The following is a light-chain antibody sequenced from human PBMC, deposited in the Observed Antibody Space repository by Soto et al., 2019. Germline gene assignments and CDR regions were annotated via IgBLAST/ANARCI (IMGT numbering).Light chain of an antibody. CDR2: DAS. CDR3: QQYDNLPIT. J-gene: IGKJ3*01. V-gene: IGKV1-33*01. CDR1: QDISNY. Sequence: DIQMTQSPSSLSASVGDRVTITCQASQDISNYLNWYQQKPGKAPKLLIYDASNLETGVPSRFSGSGSGTGFTFTISSLQPEDIATYYCQQYDNLPITFGPGTKVDIK.